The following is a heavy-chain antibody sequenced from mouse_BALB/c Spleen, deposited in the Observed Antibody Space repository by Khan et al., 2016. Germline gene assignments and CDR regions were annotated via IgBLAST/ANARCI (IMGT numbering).Heavy chain of an antibody. Sequence: QIQLVQSGPELKKPGETVKISCKASGYTFTNYGMNWVKQAPGKGLKWMGWINTNTGEPTYAEEFKGRFVFSLETSASTPYLQINNLKNEDTATCVGAEDYYGSSWCAYWGQGTLVTVSA. D-gene: IGHD1-1*01. CDR2: INTNTGEP. CDR1: GYTFTNYG. J-gene: IGHJ3*01. CDR3: AEDYYGSSWCAY. V-gene: IGHV9-3*02.